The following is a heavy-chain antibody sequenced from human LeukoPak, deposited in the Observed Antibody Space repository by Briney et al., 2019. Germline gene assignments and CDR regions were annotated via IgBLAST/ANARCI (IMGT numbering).Heavy chain of an antibody. V-gene: IGHV1-18*01. CDR1: GYKFTSYG. Sequence: ATVKVSCKAAGYKFTSYGISWLRQAPGQGLEWMGWISGYNGNTKYAQKLQGRVTMTTDTATSTAYMELRSLRSDDTAVYYCARAPDQSWELEFDYWGQGTLVSVSS. D-gene: IGHD1-26*01. J-gene: IGHJ4*02. CDR3: ARAPDQSWELEFDY. CDR2: ISGYNGNT.